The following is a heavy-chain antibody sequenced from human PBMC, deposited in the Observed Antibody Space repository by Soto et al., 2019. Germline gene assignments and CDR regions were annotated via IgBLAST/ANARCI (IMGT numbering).Heavy chain of an antibody. J-gene: IGHJ4*02. D-gene: IGHD5-18*01. CDR3: AKEGAYSYGRAFDY. V-gene: IGHV3-74*01. CDR2: IKGDGSST. CDR1: GFSFNGYW. Sequence: EVQMVESGGGLVQPGGSLRLSCAASGFSFNGYWMHWVRQAPGKGLVWVSRIKGDGSSTSYADSVKGRFTISRDNAKNTVSLQMNSLRDDDTAVYYCAKEGAYSYGRAFDYWGQGTLVTVSS.